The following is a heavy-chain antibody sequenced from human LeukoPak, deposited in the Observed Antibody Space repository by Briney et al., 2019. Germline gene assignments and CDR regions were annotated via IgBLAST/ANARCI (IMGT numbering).Heavy chain of an antibody. CDR2: ISDDETYK. D-gene: IGHD2-15*01. Sequence: GGSLRLSCAASGFTFNSYSMHWVRQAPGKGLEWVTAISDDETYKFYADSVKGRFTISRDNSKNTLYLQMSSLRSEDTAVYYCARYSRGYCGGGNCNSYFFDFWGQGAPVTVSS. CDR1: GFTFNSYS. CDR3: ARYSRGYCGGGNCNSYFFDF. J-gene: IGHJ4*02. V-gene: IGHV3-30-3*01.